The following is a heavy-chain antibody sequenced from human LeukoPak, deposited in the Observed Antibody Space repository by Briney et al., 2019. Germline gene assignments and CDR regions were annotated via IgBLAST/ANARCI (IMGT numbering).Heavy chain of an antibody. J-gene: IGHJ2*01. Sequence: SVKVSCKASGGTFSSYAISWVRQAPGQVLEWMGRIIPILGIANYAQKFQGRVTITADKSTSTAYMELSSLRSEDTAVYYCARGSTSYYRSGDWYFDLWGRGTLVTVSS. V-gene: IGHV1-69*04. CDR2: IIPILGIA. CDR3: ARGSTSYYRSGDWYFDL. D-gene: IGHD2-2*01. CDR1: GGTFSSYA.